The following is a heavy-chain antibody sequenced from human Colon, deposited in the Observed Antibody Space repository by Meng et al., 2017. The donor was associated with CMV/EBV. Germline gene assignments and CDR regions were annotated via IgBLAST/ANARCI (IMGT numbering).Heavy chain of an antibody. D-gene: IGHD3-16*01. CDR1: GFSFRDHW. J-gene: IGHJ4*02. V-gene: IGHV5-51*01. CDR3: TRGGLADFDI. Sequence: SCKGSGFSFRDHWLAWVRQTPGKDLEWMGIISPADSDTRYSPSFQGHVTISADKSINTAYLQWSSLKASDTAMYYCTRGGLADFDIWGQGTLVTVSS. CDR2: ISPADSDT.